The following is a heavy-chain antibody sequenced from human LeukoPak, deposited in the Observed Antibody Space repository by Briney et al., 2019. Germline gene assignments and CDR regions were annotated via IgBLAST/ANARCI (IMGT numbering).Heavy chain of an antibody. CDR2: ISYDGSNK. CDR1: GFTFSSYA. V-gene: IGHV3-30*04. Sequence: GRSLRLSCAASGFTFSSYAMHWARQAPGKGLEWVAVISYDGSNKYYADSVKGRFTISRDNSKNTLYLQMNSLRAEDTAVYYCARDPASPYSGSHQPGDYFDYWGQGTLVTVSS. J-gene: IGHJ4*02. CDR3: ARDPASPYSGSHQPGDYFDY. D-gene: IGHD1-26*01.